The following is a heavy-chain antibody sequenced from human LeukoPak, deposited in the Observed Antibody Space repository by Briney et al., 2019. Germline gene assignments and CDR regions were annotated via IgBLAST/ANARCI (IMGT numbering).Heavy chain of an antibody. D-gene: IGHD5-24*01. CDR3: ATSLNGYNYFDY. J-gene: IGHJ4*02. V-gene: IGHV4-34*01. Sequence: PSETLSLTCAVYGGSFSGYYWSWIRQPPGKGLEWIGEINHSGSTNYNPSLKSRVTISVDTSKNHFSLKLSSVTAADTAVYYCATSLNGYNYFDYWGQGTLVTVSS. CDR1: GGSFSGYY. CDR2: INHSGST.